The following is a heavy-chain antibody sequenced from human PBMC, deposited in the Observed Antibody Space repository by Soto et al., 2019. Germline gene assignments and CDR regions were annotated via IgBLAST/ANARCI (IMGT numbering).Heavy chain of an antibody. D-gene: IGHD6-6*01. J-gene: IGHJ6*02. CDR2: ISSSSSYI. CDR3: ARDRVGQLEYGMDV. V-gene: IGHV3-21*01. CDR1: GFTFSSYS. Sequence: GGSLRLSCAASGFTFSSYSMNWVRQAPGKGLEWVSSISSSSSYIYYADSVKGRFTISRDNAKNSLYLQMNSLRAEDTAVYYCARDRVGQLEYGMDVWGQGTTVTVSS.